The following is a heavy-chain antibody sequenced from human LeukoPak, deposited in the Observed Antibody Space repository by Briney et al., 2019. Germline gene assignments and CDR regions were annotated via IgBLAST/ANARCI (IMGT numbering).Heavy chain of an antibody. Sequence: GGSLRLSCAASGFTFGNFAMTWVRQAPGKGLEWVSHISSFSNFRSYADSVKGRFTISRDNSKNSLYLQMNSLRSDDTALYYCARESESSGWYDYWGQGTLVTVSS. CDR3: ARESESSGWYDY. V-gene: IGHV3-11*05. CDR1: GFTFGNFA. D-gene: IGHD6-19*01. J-gene: IGHJ4*02. CDR2: ISSFSNFR.